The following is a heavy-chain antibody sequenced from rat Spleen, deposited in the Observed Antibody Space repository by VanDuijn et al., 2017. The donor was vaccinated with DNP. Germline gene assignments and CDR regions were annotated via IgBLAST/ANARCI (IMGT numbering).Heavy chain of an antibody. D-gene: IGHD1-4*01. V-gene: IGHV5-22*01. CDR2: ISYDGGST. CDR3: ARGALPGDY. Sequence: EVQLVESGGGLVQPGRSLKLSCAASGFTFSDYYMAWVRQAPTKGLEWVAYISYDGGSTYYGDSVKGRFTVSRDKSKSTLYLQMNSLRSEDTATYDCARGALPGDYWGQGVMVTVSS. CDR1: GFTFSDYY. J-gene: IGHJ2*01.